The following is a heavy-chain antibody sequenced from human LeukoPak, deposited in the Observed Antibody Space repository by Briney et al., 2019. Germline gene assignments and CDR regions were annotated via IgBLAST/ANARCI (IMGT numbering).Heavy chain of an antibody. CDR3: ARDLIVGAALPTDAFDI. Sequence: ASVKVSCKASGYTFTSYAMHWVRQAPGQRLEWMGWINAGNGNTKYSQKFQGRVTITRDTSASTAYMELSSLRSEDTAVYYCARDLIVGAALPTDAFDIWGQGTMVTVSS. CDR1: GYTFTSYA. D-gene: IGHD1-26*01. V-gene: IGHV1-3*01. CDR2: INAGNGNT. J-gene: IGHJ3*02.